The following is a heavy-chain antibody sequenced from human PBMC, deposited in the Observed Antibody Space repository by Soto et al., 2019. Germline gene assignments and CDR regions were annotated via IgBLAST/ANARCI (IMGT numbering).Heavy chain of an antibody. CDR1: GGTFSRYS. Sequence: QVQLVQSGAEVKKPGSSVKVSCKASGGTFSRYSITWVRQSPGHGLEWLGRIIHIFGIASYAQKFQGRVTITADEATSTAYMELGSLRSDETAVYYCAREDRDRETGLVPAAIDGMNVWGQGTTVTVSS. CDR2: IIHIFGIA. J-gene: IGHJ6*02. CDR3: AREDRDRETGLVPAAIDGMNV. V-gene: IGHV1-69*08. D-gene: IGHD2-2*01.